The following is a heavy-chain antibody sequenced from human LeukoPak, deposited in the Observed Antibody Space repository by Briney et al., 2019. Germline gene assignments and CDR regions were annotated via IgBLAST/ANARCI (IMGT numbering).Heavy chain of an antibody. D-gene: IGHD2-21*02. CDR2: INPRGGST. CDR1: GYTFTNYF. Sequence: ASVTVSCKASGYTFTNYFMHWVRQAPGQGLEWMGIINPRGGSTGYAQKFQGRITMTTDMSTRTVYMELSSLESEDTAVYYCARRDCVGDCYSNWFDHWGQGTLVTVSS. CDR3: ARRDCVGDCYSNWFDH. V-gene: IGHV1-46*01. J-gene: IGHJ5*02.